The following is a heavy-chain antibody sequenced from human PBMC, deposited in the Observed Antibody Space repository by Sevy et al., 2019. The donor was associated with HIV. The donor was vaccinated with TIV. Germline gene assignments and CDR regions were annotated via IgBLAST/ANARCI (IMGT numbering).Heavy chain of an antibody. CDR1: GFTFSSYW. CDR3: ARDSQNIVVVPAATINYYYSYYMDV. D-gene: IGHD2-2*01. CDR2: IKQDGSER. V-gene: IGHV3-7*01. Sequence: GGSLRLSCAASGFTFSSYWMSWVRQAPGNGLEWVANIKQDGSERYYGESVKGRFTISRDNTKNSLYLQMNSLRVEDTAVYYGARDSQNIVVVPAATINYYYSYYMDVWGKGTTVTVSS. J-gene: IGHJ6*03.